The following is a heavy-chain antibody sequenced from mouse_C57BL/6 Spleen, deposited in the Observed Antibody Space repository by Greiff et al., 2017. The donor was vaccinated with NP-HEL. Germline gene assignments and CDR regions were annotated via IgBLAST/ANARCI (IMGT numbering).Heavy chain of an antibody. D-gene: IGHD3-2*02. J-gene: IGHJ2*01. CDR1: GFNIKDDY. CDR2: IDPENGDT. CDR3: TRGTAQAFDY. Sequence: EVQLQQSGAELVRPGASVKLSCTASGFNIKDDYMHWVKQRPEQGLEWIGWIDPENGDTEYASKFQGKATITAEKSSNTAYLQLSSLTSEDTAVYYCTRGTAQAFDYWGQGTTLTVSS. V-gene: IGHV14-4*01.